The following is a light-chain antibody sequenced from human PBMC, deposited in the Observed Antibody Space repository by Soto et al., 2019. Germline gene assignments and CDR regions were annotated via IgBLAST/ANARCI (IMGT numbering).Light chain of an antibody. Sequence: DIVMTQSPVSLSVTPGQSASISCKSSQSLVYSNGKTYLYWYLQKPGQPPQLLIYEASNRFSGAPHRFSGSGSETDFTLEISRVEAEDVGVYYCMQGLQLPITFAQGTRLDIE. CDR3: MQGLQLPIT. CDR2: EAS. J-gene: IGKJ5*01. CDR1: QSLVYSNGKTY. V-gene: IGKV2D-29*01.